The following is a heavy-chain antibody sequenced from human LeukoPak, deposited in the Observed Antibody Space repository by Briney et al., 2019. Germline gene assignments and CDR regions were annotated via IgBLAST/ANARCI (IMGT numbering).Heavy chain of an antibody. CDR2: IWYDGSNK. CDR3: ARVGVVVTSLVYYYYYMDV. CDR1: GFTFSSYG. Sequence: PGRSLRLSCAASGFTFSSYGMHWVRQALGKGLEWVAVIWYDGSNKYYADSVKGRFTISRDNSKNTLYLQMNSLRAEDTAVYYCARVGVVVTSLVYYYYYMDVWGKGTTVTVSS. V-gene: IGHV3-33*01. D-gene: IGHD2-21*02. J-gene: IGHJ6*03.